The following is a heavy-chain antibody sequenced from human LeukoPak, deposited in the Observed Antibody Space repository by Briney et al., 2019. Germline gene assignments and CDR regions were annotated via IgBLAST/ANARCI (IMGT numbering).Heavy chain of an antibody. J-gene: IGHJ6*02. CDR1: GFTFSSYW. D-gene: IGHD6-13*01. Sequence: GGSLRLSCAASGFTFSSYWMSWVRQAPGKGLEWVANIRQDGSEKYYVDSVKGRFTISRDNAKNSLYLQMNSLRAEDTAVYYCARMLAAAVSGNPAPYYYYGMDVWGQGTTVTVSS. V-gene: IGHV3-7*01. CDR2: IRQDGSEK. CDR3: ARMLAAAVSGNPAPYYYYGMDV.